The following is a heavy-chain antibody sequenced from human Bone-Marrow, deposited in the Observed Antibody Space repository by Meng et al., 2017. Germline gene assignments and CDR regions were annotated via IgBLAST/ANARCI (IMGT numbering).Heavy chain of an antibody. CDR3: ARGPLSAAGTMGYFQH. CDR2: IYYSGST. D-gene: IGHD6-13*01. Sequence: QVQPEGPGPGLVKPSQTLSLPCTVSGGSISSGGYYWSWIRQHPGKGLEWIGYIYYSGSTYYNPSLKSRVTISVDTSKNQFSLKLSSVTAADTAVYYCARGPLSAAGTMGYFQHWGQGTLVTVSS. CDR1: GGSISSGGYY. J-gene: IGHJ1*01. V-gene: IGHV4-31*03.